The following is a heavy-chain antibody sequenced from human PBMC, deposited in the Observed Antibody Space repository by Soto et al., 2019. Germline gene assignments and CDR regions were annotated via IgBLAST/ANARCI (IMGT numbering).Heavy chain of an antibody. V-gene: IGHV3-33*01. CDR3: ARDRRITMVRGVFDY. CDR1: GFTFSSYG. CDR2: IWYDGSNK. Sequence: QVQLVESGGGVVQPGRSLRLSCAASGFTFSSYGMHWVRQAPGKGLEWVAVIWYDGSNKYYADSVKGRFTISRDNSKNTLYLQMNSLRAEDTAVYYCARDRRITMVRGVFDYLGQGTLVTVSS. D-gene: IGHD3-10*01. J-gene: IGHJ4*02.